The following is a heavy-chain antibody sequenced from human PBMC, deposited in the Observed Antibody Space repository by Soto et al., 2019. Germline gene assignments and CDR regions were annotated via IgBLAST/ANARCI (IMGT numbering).Heavy chain of an antibody. Sequence: SETLSLTCTVSGDSIRSTTYYWGWIRQPPGKGLEWIGTIFYSGSTYYNPSLKSRVTISVDRSKNQFSLKLSSVTAADTAVYYCARVPDRWGQGTLVTVSS. CDR1: GDSIRSTTYY. J-gene: IGHJ5*02. V-gene: IGHV4-39*07. CDR3: ARVPDR. D-gene: IGHD2-2*01. CDR2: IFYSGST.